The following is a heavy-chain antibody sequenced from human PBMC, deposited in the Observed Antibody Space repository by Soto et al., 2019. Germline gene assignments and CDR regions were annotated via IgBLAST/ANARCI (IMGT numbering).Heavy chain of an antibody. CDR1: GFTFSSYG. Sequence: LRLSCAASGFTFSSYGIHWVRQSPGKGLEWVAVISYDGSNKYYADSVKGRFTISRDNSKNTLYLQMNSLRAEDTAVYYCAKYYYDSSGYYLDYWGQGTLVTVSS. CDR2: ISYDGSNK. J-gene: IGHJ4*02. V-gene: IGHV3-30*18. CDR3: AKYYYDSSGYYLDY. D-gene: IGHD3-22*01.